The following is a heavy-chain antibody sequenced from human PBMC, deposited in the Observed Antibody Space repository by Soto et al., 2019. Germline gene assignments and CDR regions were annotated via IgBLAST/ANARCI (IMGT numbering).Heavy chain of an antibody. J-gene: IGHJ3*02. D-gene: IGHD2-15*01. CDR1: GYTFTSYY. V-gene: IGHV1-2*04. CDR2: INPNSGGT. Sequence: ASVKVSCKASGYTFTSYYMHWVRQAPGQGLEWMGWINPNSGGTNYAQKFQGWVTMTRDTSISTAYMELSRLRSDDTAVYYCARAGFEGYCSGGSCHLGAFDIWGKGTMVTVSS. CDR3: ARAGFEGYCSGGSCHLGAFDI.